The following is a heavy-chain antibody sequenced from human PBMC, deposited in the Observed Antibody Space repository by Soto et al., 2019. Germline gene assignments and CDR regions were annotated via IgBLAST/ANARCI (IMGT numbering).Heavy chain of an antibody. CDR3: ARAHAPTLPFDY. CDR2: IFHSGNA. CDR1: GGSMRNGY. Sequence: SETLSLTCTVSGGSMRNGYWSWIRQPPGKRLEWIGFIFHSGNAKYNPSLKSCVTISIDTSKSQFSLSLDSVTAADTAVYFCARAHAPTLPFDYWGLGTLVTVSS. D-gene: IGHD2-15*01. J-gene: IGHJ4*01. V-gene: IGHV4-59*01.